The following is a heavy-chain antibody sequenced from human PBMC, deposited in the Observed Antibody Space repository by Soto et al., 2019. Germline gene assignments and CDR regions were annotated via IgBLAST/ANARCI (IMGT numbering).Heavy chain of an antibody. D-gene: IGHD3-9*01. Sequence: PGGSLRLSCAASVFTFSSYGMHWVRQAPGKGLEWVAVIWYDGSNKYYADSVKGRFTISRDNSKNTLYLQMNSLRAEDTAVYYCARDQRIYFDWLPPIDYWGQGTLVTVSS. V-gene: IGHV3-33*01. J-gene: IGHJ4*02. CDR1: VFTFSSYG. CDR2: IWYDGSNK. CDR3: ARDQRIYFDWLPPIDY.